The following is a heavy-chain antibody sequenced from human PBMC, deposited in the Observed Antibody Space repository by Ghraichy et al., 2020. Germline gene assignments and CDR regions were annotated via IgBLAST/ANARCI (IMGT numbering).Heavy chain of an antibody. Sequence: SVKVSCKASGGTFSSYAISWVRQAPGQGREWMGGIIPIFNTANYAQKFQGRVTITADESTSTAYMELSSLRSEDTAVYYCARFNYYDSSGQPGAFDIWGQGTMVTVSS. J-gene: IGHJ3*02. D-gene: IGHD3-22*01. CDR2: IIPIFNTA. V-gene: IGHV1-69*13. CDR1: GGTFSSYA. CDR3: ARFNYYDSSGQPGAFDI.